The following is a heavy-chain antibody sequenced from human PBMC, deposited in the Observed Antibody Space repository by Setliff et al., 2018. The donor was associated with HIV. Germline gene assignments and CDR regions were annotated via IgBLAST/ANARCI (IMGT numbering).Heavy chain of an antibody. CDR2: IYHSGST. Sequence: PSETLSLTCAVSSYSINSGYYWGWVRQPPGKGLEWIGSIYHSGSTYYNPSLRSRVTISVDTSKNQFSLKLTSVTAADTAVYYCARGEAARPTPFDYWGQGTLVTVSS. CDR1: SYSINSGYY. CDR3: ARGEAARPTPFDY. D-gene: IGHD6-6*01. J-gene: IGHJ4*02. V-gene: IGHV4-38-2*01.